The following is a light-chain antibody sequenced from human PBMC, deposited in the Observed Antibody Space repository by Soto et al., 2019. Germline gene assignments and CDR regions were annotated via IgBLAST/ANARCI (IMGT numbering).Light chain of an antibody. CDR1: QSVSSSY. J-gene: IGKJ5*01. CDR2: DAS. V-gene: IGKV3D-20*02. Sequence: DIILTQSPATLSLSPGESATLSCVASQSVSSSYVAWYQHRPGLAPRLLIHDASSRATGIPDRFGGSRSGTEFTLTINNLEPEDFAVYYCQQRNVWPPITFGQGTRLEIK. CDR3: QQRNVWPPIT.